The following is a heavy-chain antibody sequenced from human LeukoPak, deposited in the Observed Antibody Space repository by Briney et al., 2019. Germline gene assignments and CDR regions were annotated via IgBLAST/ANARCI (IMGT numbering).Heavy chain of an antibody. CDR1: GGSISSSTYY. CDR2: IYYSGST. CDR3: ARLRVDMATFYFDY. Sequence: PSETLSLTCTVSGGSISSSTYYWGWIRQPPGKGLEWIGSIYYSGSTYYNPSLKSRVTISVDTPKNQFSLKLSSVTAADTAVYYCARLRVDMATFYFDYWGQGTLVTVSS. J-gene: IGHJ4*02. D-gene: IGHD5-24*01. V-gene: IGHV4-39*01.